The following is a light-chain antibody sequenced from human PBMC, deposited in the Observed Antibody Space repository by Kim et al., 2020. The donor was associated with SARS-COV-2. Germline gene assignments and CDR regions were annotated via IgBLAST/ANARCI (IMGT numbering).Light chain of an antibody. CDR2: DAS. J-gene: IGKJ2*01. V-gene: IGKV3-11*01. CDR3: QQRSNWLPYT. Sequence: LFPRGRATLPRRAIQSVSSYLAWYQQKPGQAPRLLIYDASTRATGIPARFSGSGSGTDFTLTISNLEPEDFAVYYCQQRSNWLPYTFGQGTKLEI. CDR1: QSVSSY.